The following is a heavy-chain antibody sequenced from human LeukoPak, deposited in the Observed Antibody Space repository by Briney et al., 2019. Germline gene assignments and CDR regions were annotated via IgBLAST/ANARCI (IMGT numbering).Heavy chain of an antibody. Sequence: GGSLRLSCAASGFSFSDYYMGWIRQAPGKGLGWVSHIGNSGTTTYYADSVKGRFTISRDNAKNSLYLQMNSLRAEDTAVYFCARARGAYAFDIWGQGTMVTVSS. CDR1: GFSFSDYY. J-gene: IGHJ3*02. V-gene: IGHV3-11*04. CDR2: IGNSGTTT. D-gene: IGHD3-10*01. CDR3: ARARGAYAFDI.